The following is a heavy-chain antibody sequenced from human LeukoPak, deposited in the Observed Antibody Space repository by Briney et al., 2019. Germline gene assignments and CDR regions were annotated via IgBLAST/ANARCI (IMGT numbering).Heavy chain of an antibody. D-gene: IGHD4-17*01. V-gene: IGHV4-59*01. CDR1: GVSISSYY. Sequence: PSETLSLTCTVSGVSISSYYWSWIRQPPGKGLEWIGYIYYSGSTNYNPSLKSRVTISVDTSKNQFSLKLSSVTAADTAVYYCARVGSYADAFDIWGQGTMVTVSS. J-gene: IGHJ3*02. CDR3: ARVGSYADAFDI. CDR2: IYYSGST.